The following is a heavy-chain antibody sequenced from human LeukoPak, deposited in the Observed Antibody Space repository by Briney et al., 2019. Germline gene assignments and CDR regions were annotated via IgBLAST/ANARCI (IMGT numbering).Heavy chain of an antibody. Sequence: GESLKISCKGSGYGFTTYWIGWVRQMPGKGLEWMGIIYPGDSDTRYSPSFQGQVTISADKSISTAYLQWSSLKASDTAMYYCARQGDYGDYVVVYWGQGTLVTVSS. CDR3: ARQGDYGDYVVVY. CDR2: IYPGDSDT. D-gene: IGHD4-17*01. CDR1: GYGFTTYW. J-gene: IGHJ4*02. V-gene: IGHV5-51*01.